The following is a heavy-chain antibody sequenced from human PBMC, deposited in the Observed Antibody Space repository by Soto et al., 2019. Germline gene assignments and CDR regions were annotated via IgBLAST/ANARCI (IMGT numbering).Heavy chain of an antibody. CDR3: AKEEGDFWSGYYFDY. CDR1: GFTFSSYG. D-gene: IGHD3-3*01. Sequence: GGSLRLSCAASGFTFSSYGMHWVRQAPGKGLEWVAVISYDGSNKYYADSVKGRFTISRDNSKNTLYLQMNSLRAEDTAVYYCAKEEGDFWSGYYFDYWGQGTLVTVSS. CDR2: ISYDGSNK. J-gene: IGHJ4*02. V-gene: IGHV3-30*18.